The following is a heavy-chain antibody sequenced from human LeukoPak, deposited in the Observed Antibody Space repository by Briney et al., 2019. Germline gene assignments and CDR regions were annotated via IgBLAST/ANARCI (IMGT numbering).Heavy chain of an antibody. CDR3: AKGTYYYDSSGYPDY. V-gene: IGHV3-23*01. Sequence: GGSLRLSCAASGFTFSNYAMSWVRQAPGKGLEWVSAISGSGGSTYYADPVKGRFTISRDNSKNTLYLQMNSLRAEDTAVYYCAKGTYYYDSSGYPDYWGQGTLVTVSS. CDR1: GFTFSNYA. CDR2: ISGSGGST. J-gene: IGHJ4*02. D-gene: IGHD3-22*01.